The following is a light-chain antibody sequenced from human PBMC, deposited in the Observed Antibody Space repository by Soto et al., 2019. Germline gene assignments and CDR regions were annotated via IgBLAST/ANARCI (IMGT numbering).Light chain of an antibody. J-gene: IGLJ1*01. CDR2: DVS. CDR1: SSDVGAYNF. Sequence: QSALTQPRSVSGSPGQSVTISCAGTSSDVGAYNFVSWYQQHPGKAPKLMIYDVSKRPSGVPDRFSGSKSGNTASLTISGLQAEYEADYYCCSYAGSYTWVFGNGTKLTVL. V-gene: IGLV2-11*01. CDR3: CSYAGSYTWV.